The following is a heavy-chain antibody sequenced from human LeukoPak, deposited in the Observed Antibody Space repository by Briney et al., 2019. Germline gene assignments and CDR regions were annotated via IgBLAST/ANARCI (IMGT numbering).Heavy chain of an antibody. V-gene: IGHV3-23*01. J-gene: IGHJ4*02. CDR2: ISGSGGTT. CDR3: AKRAPYYFDN. CDR1: GFTFSSYA. Sequence: GGSLRLSCAASGFTFSSYAMHWVRQAPGKGLEWVSAISGSGGTTYYPDSVKGRFIISRDNSKNTVYLQINSLRAEDTAVYYCAKRAPYYFDNWGQGTLVTVSS.